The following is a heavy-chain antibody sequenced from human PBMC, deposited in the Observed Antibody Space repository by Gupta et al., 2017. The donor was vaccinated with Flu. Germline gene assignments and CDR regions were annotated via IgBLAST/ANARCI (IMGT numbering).Heavy chain of an antibody. CDR2: IRSNVISGTV. J-gene: IGHJ3*02. CDR1: GFPFGDYA. V-gene: IGHV3-49*03. D-gene: IGHD4-17*01. CDR3: TRDPRYYGDYADAFDI. Sequence: EVQLVESGGGLVQPGRSLRLSCTASGFPFGDYAISWFRQAPGKGLEWIGFIRSNVISGTVEYAASVRGRFTISRDDSKSTVFLQMNSLKTEDTALYYCTRDPRYYGDYADAFDIWGQGTMVTVSS.